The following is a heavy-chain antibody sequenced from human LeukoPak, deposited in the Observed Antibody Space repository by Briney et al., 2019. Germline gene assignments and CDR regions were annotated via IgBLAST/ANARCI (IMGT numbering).Heavy chain of an antibody. V-gene: IGHV3-30*18. CDR2: ISYDGSNK. CDR1: GFTFSSYG. Sequence: GGSLRLSCAASGFTFSSYGMHWVRQAPDKGLEWVAVISYDGSNKYYADSVKGRFTISRDNSKNTLYLQMNSLRAEDTAVYYCAKPYCSGGSCYVFAFDIWGQGTMVTVSS. CDR3: AKPYCSGGSCYVFAFDI. D-gene: IGHD2-15*01. J-gene: IGHJ3*02.